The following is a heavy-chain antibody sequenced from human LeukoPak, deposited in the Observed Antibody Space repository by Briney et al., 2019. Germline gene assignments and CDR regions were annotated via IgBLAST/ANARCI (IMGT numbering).Heavy chain of an antibody. V-gene: IGHV4-59*01. J-gene: IGHJ6*03. CDR2: IYYSGST. CDR3: ARAVVSPYYYYMDV. D-gene: IGHD2-2*01. Sequence: SETLSLTCTVSGGSISSYYWSWIRQPPGKGLEWIGYIYYSGSTNYNPSLKSRVTISVDTSKNQFSLKLSSVTAADTAVYYCARAVVSPYYYYMDVWGKGTTVTVSS. CDR1: GGSISSYY.